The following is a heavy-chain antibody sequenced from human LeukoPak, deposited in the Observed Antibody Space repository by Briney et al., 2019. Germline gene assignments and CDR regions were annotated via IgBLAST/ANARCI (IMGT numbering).Heavy chain of an antibody. J-gene: IGHJ6*02. Sequence: SETLSLTCTLSGGFISSYYWSWIRQPAGKGLEWLRCIYTSGSTNYNPPLKGRVTMSVNTSKNQFSLKLSSVTAADTAVYYCARDSSSSAKGMDVWGQGTTVTVSS. D-gene: IGHD6-6*01. CDR3: ARDSSSSAKGMDV. CDR1: GGFISSYY. V-gene: IGHV4-4*07. CDR2: IYTSGST.